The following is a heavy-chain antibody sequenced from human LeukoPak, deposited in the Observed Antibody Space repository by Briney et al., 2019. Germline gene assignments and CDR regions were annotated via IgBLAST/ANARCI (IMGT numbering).Heavy chain of an antibody. D-gene: IGHD6-19*01. CDR3: SRGPQSWNWSDP. Sequence: SETLSLTCTVSRGSISSYYWSWIRQPPGKGLERIGYIYYSGTTNYNPSLKSRVTISVDTSKNQFSLKLSSVTAADTAVYYCSRGPQSWNWSDPWGQGILVTVSS. V-gene: IGHV4-59*01. CDR1: RGSISSYY. CDR2: IYYSGTT. J-gene: IGHJ5*02.